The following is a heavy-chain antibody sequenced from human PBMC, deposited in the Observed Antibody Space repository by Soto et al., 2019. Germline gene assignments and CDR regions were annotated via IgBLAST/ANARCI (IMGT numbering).Heavy chain of an antibody. D-gene: IGHD5-18*01. V-gene: IGHV5-10-1*01. Sequence: PGESLKISCKGSGYSFTSYWISWVRQMPGKGLEWMGRIDPSDSYTNYSPSFQGHVTISADKSISTAYLQWSSLKASDTAMYYCARNEPVDTAITYYYYYGMDVWGQGTTVTV. CDR3: ARNEPVDTAITYYYYYGMDV. CDR2: IDPSDSYT. CDR1: GYSFTSYW. J-gene: IGHJ6*02.